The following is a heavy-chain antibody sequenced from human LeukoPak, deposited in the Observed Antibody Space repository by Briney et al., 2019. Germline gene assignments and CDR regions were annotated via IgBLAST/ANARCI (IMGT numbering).Heavy chain of an antibody. CDR3: ARVANWNDFDY. D-gene: IGHD1-1*01. Sequence: SETLSLTCTVSGGSISSSSYYWGWIRQPPGKGLEWIGNIYYSGSTYYNPSLKSRVTISVDTSKNQFSLKLSSVTAADTAVYYCARVANWNDFDYWGQGTLVTVSS. V-gene: IGHV4-39*07. CDR2: IYYSGST. CDR1: GGSISSSSYY. J-gene: IGHJ4*02.